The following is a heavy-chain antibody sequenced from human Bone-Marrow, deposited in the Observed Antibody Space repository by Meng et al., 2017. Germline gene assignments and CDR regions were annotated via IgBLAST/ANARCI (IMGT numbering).Heavy chain of an antibody. CDR1: GGTFSSYT. D-gene: IGHD3-9*01. CDR2: MNPNSGNT. V-gene: IGHV1-8*03. CDR3: ARRLTGNYYYGMDV. Sequence: ASVKVSCKASGGTFSSYTINWVRQATGQGLEWMGWMNPNSGNTGYAQKFQGRVTITRNTSISTAYMELSSLRSEDTAVYYCARRLTGNYYYGMDVWGQGTTVTVSS. J-gene: IGHJ6*02.